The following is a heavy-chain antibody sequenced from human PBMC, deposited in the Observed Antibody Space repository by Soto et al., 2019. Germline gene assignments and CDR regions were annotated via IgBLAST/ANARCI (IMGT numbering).Heavy chain of an antibody. CDR1: GFTFSSYG. J-gene: IGHJ3*02. V-gene: IGHV3-30*18. D-gene: IGHD1-20*01. CDR2: ISYDGSNK. CDR3: AKGMRWRTDNGAFDI. Sequence: QVQLVESGGGVVQPGRSLRLSCAASGFTFSSYGMHWVRQAPGKGLEWVAVISYDGSNKYYADSVKGRFTISRDNSKNTLYLQMNSLRAEDTAVYYCAKGMRWRTDNGAFDIWGQGTMVTVSS.